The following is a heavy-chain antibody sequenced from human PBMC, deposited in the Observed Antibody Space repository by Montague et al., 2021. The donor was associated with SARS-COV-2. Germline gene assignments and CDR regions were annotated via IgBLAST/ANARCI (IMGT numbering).Heavy chain of an antibody. D-gene: IGHD3-10*01. CDR3: ARLRDGVVPSPILGVGPYYSYYFIDV. V-gene: IGHV4-39*01. Sequence: SETLSLTCTVSGGSIVINSYYWAWIRQPPGKGLDWIGSVYYNGSTWYSSSLKSRVTISVDTSRNHFSLGLTSMTAADTAVYYCARLRDGVVPSPILGVGPYYSYYFIDVWGKGTTVTVSS. J-gene: IGHJ6*03. CDR1: GGSIVINSYY. CDR2: VYYNGST.